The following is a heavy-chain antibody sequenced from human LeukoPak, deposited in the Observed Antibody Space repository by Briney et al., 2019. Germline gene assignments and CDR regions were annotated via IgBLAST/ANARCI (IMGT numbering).Heavy chain of an antibody. CDR1: GFTFSSYS. Sequence: GGSLRLSCAASGFTFSSYSMNWVRQAPGKGLEWVSSISSSSSYIYYADSVKGRFTISRDNAKNSLYLQMNSLRAEDTAVYYCARVSQRNTIFGVVIIRLDAFDIWGQGTMVTVSS. J-gene: IGHJ3*02. V-gene: IGHV3-21*01. CDR2: ISSSSSYI. D-gene: IGHD3-3*01. CDR3: ARVSQRNTIFGVVIIRLDAFDI.